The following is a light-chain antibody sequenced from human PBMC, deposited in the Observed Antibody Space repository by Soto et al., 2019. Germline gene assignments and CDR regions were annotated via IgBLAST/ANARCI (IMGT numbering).Light chain of an antibody. Sequence: EIVLTQSPATLSVSPGDRVTLSCRASQSVDINLAWYQQRPGQAPRLLVYGASTKATDMPGRFSGRGSGTEFTLTISSLQSEDFAVYYCQQYNNWPPITFGQGTRLEI. CDR1: QSVDIN. CDR3: QQYNNWPPIT. V-gene: IGKV3-15*01. CDR2: GAS. J-gene: IGKJ5*01.